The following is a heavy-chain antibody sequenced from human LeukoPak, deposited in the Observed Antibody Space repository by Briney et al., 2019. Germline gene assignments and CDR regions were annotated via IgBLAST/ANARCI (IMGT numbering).Heavy chain of an antibody. CDR3: AVGAAAN. D-gene: IGHD6-13*01. CDR2: INHSGST. V-gene: IGHV4-34*01. J-gene: IGHJ4*02. CDR1: GGSFSGHY. Sequence: SETLSLTCAVYGGSFSGHYWSWIRQPPGKGLEWIGEINHSGSTNYNPSLKSRVTISVDTSKNQFSLKLSSVTAADTAVYYCAVGAAANWGQGTLVTVSS.